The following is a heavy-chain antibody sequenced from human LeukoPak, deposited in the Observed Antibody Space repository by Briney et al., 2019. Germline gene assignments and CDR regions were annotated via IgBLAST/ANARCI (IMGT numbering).Heavy chain of an antibody. CDR1: GGSFSGYY. Sequence: PSETLSLTCAVYGGSFSGYYWSWIRQPPGKGLEWIGYIYYSGSTNYNPSLKSRVTISVDTSKNQFSLKLSSVTAADTAVYYCASLYSSADAFDIWGQGTMVTVSS. CDR3: ASLYSSADAFDI. D-gene: IGHD6-25*01. J-gene: IGHJ3*02. CDR2: IYYSGST. V-gene: IGHV4-59*08.